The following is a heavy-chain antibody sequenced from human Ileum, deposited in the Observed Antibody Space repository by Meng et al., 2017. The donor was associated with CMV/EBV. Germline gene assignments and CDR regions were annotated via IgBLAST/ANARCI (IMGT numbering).Heavy chain of an antibody. CDR1: GFTFSDYY. Sequence: SWAASGFTFSDYYMSWIRQAPGKGLEWVSYISSSGSTIYYADSVKGRFTISRDNAKNSLYLQMNSLRAEDTAVYYCARSHVRYSSFDYWGQGTLVTVSS. D-gene: IGHD6-13*01. CDR2: ISSSGSTI. J-gene: IGHJ4*02. V-gene: IGHV3-11*01. CDR3: ARSHVRYSSFDY.